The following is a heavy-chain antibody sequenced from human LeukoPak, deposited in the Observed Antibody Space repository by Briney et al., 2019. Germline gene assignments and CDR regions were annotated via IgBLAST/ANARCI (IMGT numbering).Heavy chain of an antibody. CDR1: GFTFSNYA. V-gene: IGHV3-23*01. CDR3: AKGLKTAVEPYKGYHYYMDV. D-gene: IGHD5-18*01. CDR2: INDRGIAT. Sequence: GGSLRLSCAASGFTFSNYAMSWVRQAPGKGLEWVSTINDRGIATYYADSVKGRFTISRDNSKNTLSLQVSSLRAEDTAIYYCAKGLKTAVEPYKGYHYYMDVWGKGTTVTVSS. J-gene: IGHJ6*03.